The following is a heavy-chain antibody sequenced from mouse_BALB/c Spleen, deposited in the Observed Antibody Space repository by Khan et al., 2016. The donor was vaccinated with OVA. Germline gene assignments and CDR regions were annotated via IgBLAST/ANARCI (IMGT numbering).Heavy chain of an antibody. CDR1: GYSITSGYG. J-gene: IGHJ2*01. D-gene: IGHD1-2*01. V-gene: IGHV3-1*02. CDR3: ARTARIEY. CDR2: ISYSGST. Sequence: VQLKQSGPGLVKPSQSLSLTCTVTGYSITSGYGWHWIRQFPGNKLEWMGYISYSGSTNYNPSLKSRISITRNTSKNQFFLQLNSETTDDIATCSCARTARIEYWGQGTTLTVSS.